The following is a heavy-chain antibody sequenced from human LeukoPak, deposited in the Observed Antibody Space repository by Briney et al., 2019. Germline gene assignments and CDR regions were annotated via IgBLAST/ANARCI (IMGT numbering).Heavy chain of an antibody. Sequence: GGSLRLSCAASGFTFDDYGMSWVRQAPGKGLEWVSSISSSSSYIYYADSVKGRFTISRDNAKNSLYLQMNSLRAEDAAVYYCARELYYYDSSGYYYFDYWGQGTLVTVSS. V-gene: IGHV3-21*01. J-gene: IGHJ4*02. D-gene: IGHD3-22*01. CDR3: ARELYYYDSSGYYYFDY. CDR2: ISSSSSYI. CDR1: GFTFDDYG.